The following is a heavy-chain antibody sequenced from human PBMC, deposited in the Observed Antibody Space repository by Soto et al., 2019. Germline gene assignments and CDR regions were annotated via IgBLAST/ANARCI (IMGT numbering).Heavy chain of an antibody. CDR3: ARTLELGGSAGTNWFDP. CDR2: IYNRGTS. Sequence: SETLSLTCTVSGGSISSGAYSWSWIRRPPGKRLEWIGYIYNRGTSHYNPSLKSRVTMSVDRSRNQFSLNLRSVTAADTAVYYCARTLELGGSAGTNWFDPWGQGTLVTVSS. CDR1: GGSISSGAYS. J-gene: IGHJ5*02. V-gene: IGHV4-30-2*01. D-gene: IGHD2-15*01.